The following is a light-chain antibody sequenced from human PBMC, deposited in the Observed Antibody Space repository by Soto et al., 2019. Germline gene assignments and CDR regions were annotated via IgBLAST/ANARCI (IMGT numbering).Light chain of an antibody. CDR3: NSYTTSSTYVL. CDR2: EVS. J-gene: IGLJ2*01. V-gene: IGLV2-14*01. CDR1: SSDVGGYNY. Sequence: QSALTQPASVSGSPGQSITISCTGTSSDVGGYNYVSWYQQHPGKAPKLMIYEVSNRPSGVSNRFSGSKSGNTASLTISGLQAEDEADYYCNSYTTSSTYVLFGGGTKLTVL.